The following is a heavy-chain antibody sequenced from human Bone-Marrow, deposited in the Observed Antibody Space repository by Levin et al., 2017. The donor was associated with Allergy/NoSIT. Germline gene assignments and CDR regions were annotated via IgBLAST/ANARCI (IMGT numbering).Heavy chain of an antibody. D-gene: IGHD5-18*01. Sequence: GGSLRLSCSASGFSVSDYYMEWIRQAPGKGLEWISYISSSSDYKNYAESVRGRFTISRDNAKNSVHLQMSGLRVEDTAIYYCARAGLRGNSYGIDFWGQGTLVSVSS. CDR1: GFSVSDYY. CDR2: ISSSSDYK. J-gene: IGHJ4*02. CDR3: ARAGLRGNSYGIDF. V-gene: IGHV3-11*05.